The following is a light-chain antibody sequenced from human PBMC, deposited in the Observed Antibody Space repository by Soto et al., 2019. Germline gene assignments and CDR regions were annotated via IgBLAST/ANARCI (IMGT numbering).Light chain of an antibody. V-gene: IGLV1-36*01. CDR3: AAWYDSLNGPV. CDR1: NCNIGNNA. Sequence: QSVLTQPPSVSGAPSQRVTISCSGSNCNIGNNAVNWYQQLPGKAPKLLIDYDDLLPSGVAARFSGAKSGTSAALAISGRQSEDEAGYYCAAWYDSLNGPVFGGGTQLTVL. J-gene: IGLJ2*01. CDR2: YDD.